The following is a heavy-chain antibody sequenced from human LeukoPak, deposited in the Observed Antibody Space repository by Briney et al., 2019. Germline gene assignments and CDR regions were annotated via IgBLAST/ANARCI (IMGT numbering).Heavy chain of an antibody. CDR3: ARVGRAAAGCDY. D-gene: IGHD6-13*01. V-gene: IGHV3-74*01. Sequence: GGSLRLSCAASRFTFGSYWMHWVRQAPGKGLVWVSHINSDGTITTYADSVKGRFTISRDNAKNTLYLQMNSLRAEDTAVYYCARVGRAAAGCDYWGQGTLVTVSS. CDR2: INSDGTIT. J-gene: IGHJ4*02. CDR1: RFTFGSYW.